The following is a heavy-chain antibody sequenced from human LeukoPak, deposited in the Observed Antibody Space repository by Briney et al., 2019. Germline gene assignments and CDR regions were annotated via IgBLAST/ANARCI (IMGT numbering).Heavy chain of an antibody. CDR1: GFTFSSYW. J-gene: IGHJ2*01. V-gene: IGHV3-7*01. Sequence: QAGGSPRLSCAASGFTFSSYWMSWVRQAPGKGLEWVANIKQDGSEKYYVDSVVGRFTISRDNAKNSLYLQMNSLRADDTAVYYCARRTAGTATGGYFEPWGRGTLASVSS. D-gene: IGHD2-21*02. CDR2: IKQDGSEK. CDR3: ARRTAGTATGGYFEP.